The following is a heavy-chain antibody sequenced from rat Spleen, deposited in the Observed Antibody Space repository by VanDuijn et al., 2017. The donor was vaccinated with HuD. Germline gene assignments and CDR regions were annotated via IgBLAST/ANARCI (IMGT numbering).Heavy chain of an antibody. CDR2: IIYDGSST. CDR1: GFTFSDYA. J-gene: IGHJ3*01. V-gene: IGHV5-17*01. Sequence: EVQLVESGGGLVQPGRSLKLSCAASGFTFSDYAMAWVRQAPKKGLEWVAPIIYDGSSTYYRDSVTGRFTISRDNAKSTLYLQMDSLRSEDTATYYCARHEGYNRNWFAYWGQGTLVTVSS. D-gene: IGHD1-5*01. CDR3: ARHEGYNRNWFAY.